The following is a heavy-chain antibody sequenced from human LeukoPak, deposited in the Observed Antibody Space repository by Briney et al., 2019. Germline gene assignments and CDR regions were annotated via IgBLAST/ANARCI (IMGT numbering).Heavy chain of an antibody. D-gene: IGHD6-6*01. CDR2: INSDSSTK. J-gene: IGHJ4*02. CDR3: ATNQYSSSALFDY. Sequence: GGSLRLSCAASGFTFTSYSVNWVRQAPGEGLEWISYINSDSSTKQYGDSVQGRFTISRDNAKNSLYLQMNSLRVEDTAVYYCATNQYSSSALFDYWGQGTLVTVSS. V-gene: IGHV3-48*04. CDR1: GFTFTSYS.